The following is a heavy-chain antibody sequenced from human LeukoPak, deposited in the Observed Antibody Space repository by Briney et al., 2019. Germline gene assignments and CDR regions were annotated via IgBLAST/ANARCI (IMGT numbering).Heavy chain of an antibody. CDR2: ISGSGAST. Sequence: PGGSLRLSCAASGFTFSSYAMSWARQAPGKGLEWVSAISGSGASTYYADSVRGRFTISRDNSKDTVYLQTNTLRADDTAVYYCAKGSRGYSSYYFDFWGQGTLVTVSS. J-gene: IGHJ4*02. V-gene: IGHV3-23*01. CDR1: GFTFSSYA. CDR3: AKGSRGYSSYYFDF. D-gene: IGHD5-18*01.